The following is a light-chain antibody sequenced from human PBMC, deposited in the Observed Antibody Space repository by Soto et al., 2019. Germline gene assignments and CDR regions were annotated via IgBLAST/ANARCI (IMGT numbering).Light chain of an antibody. Sequence: EIVLTQSPGTLSLSPGERATLFCRAGQSVDSGDLAWYQQKPGQAPRLLIYGASSRATGIPDRFSGGGSGTDFTLTISSLEPEDVAVYYCQHYRSSPLTFGGGTKVDIK. CDR1: QSVDSGD. CDR2: GAS. CDR3: QHYRSSPLT. J-gene: IGKJ4*01. V-gene: IGKV3-20*01.